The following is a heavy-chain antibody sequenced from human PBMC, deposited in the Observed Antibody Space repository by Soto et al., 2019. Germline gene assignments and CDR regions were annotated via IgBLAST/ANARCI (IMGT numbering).Heavy chain of an antibody. D-gene: IGHD5-18*01. Sequence: ASVKVSCKVSGYTLTELSMHWVRQAPGKGLEWMGGFDPEDGETIYAQKFQGRVTMTEDTSTDTAYMELSSLRSEDTAVYYCATWGYRGTAMVLRHDAFDIWGQGTMVTVSS. CDR1: GYTLTELS. V-gene: IGHV1-24*01. CDR2: FDPEDGET. J-gene: IGHJ3*02. CDR3: ATWGYRGTAMVLRHDAFDI.